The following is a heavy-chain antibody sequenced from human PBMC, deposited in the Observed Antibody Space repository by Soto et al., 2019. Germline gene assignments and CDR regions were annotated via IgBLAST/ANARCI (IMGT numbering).Heavy chain of an antibody. J-gene: IGHJ6*02. CDR2: ISGSGGST. D-gene: IGHD3-22*01. CDR3: AKGLVSSGYYYYYYGMDV. V-gene: IGHV3-23*01. CDR1: GFTFSSYA. Sequence: EVQLLESGGGLVQPGGSLRLSCAASGFTFSSYAMSWVRQAPGKGLEWVSAISGSGGSTYYADSVKGRFTISRDNSKNTLYLQMNSVRAEDTAVYYCAKGLVSSGYYYYYYGMDVWGQGTTVTVSS.